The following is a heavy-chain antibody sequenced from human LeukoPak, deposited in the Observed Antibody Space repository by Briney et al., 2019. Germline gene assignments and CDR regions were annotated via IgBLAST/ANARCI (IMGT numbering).Heavy chain of an antibody. CDR1: GFTFSSYS. V-gene: IGHV3-48*01. D-gene: IGHD2-2*01. J-gene: IGHJ3*02. CDR2: ISSSSSTV. Sequence: GXSLRLSCAASGFTFSSYSMNWVRQAPGKGVEWVSYISSSSSTVYYADSVKGRFTISRDKEKNSVYLQVNSLRAEDTAVYYCARGGYCSSTTCYLSDAFDIWGQGTMVTVSS. CDR3: ARGGYCSSTTCYLSDAFDI.